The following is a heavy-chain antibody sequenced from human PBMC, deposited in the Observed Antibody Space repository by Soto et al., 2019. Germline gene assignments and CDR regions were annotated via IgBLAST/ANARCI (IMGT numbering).Heavy chain of an antibody. CDR2: INPSGLIT. J-gene: IGHJ4*02. V-gene: IGHV1-46*01. CDR3: ARNHYGPDY. CDR1: GYTFTNFQ. D-gene: IGHD3-10*01. Sequence: ASVLVSCKASGYTFTNFQMHWVRQAPGQGLEWMGIINPSGLITTYAQKFRDRVTMTTDTSTRTVYMEKSSLRSEDTAVYYCARNHYGPDYWGQGTLVTVSS.